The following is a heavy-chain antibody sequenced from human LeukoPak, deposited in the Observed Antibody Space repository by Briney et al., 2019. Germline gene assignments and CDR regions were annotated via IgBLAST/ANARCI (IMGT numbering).Heavy chain of an antibody. J-gene: IGHJ4*02. V-gene: IGHV4-34*01. CDR2: VNHSGST. CDR3: AREGPPGRTYYYDSSGHDPPSDY. CDR1: GGSFSGYY. D-gene: IGHD3-22*01. Sequence: SETLSLTCAVYGGSFSGYYWSWIRQPPGKGLEWIGEVNHSGSTNYNPSLKSRVTISVDTSKNQFSLKLSSVTAADTAVYYCAREGPPGRTYYYDSSGHDPPSDYWGQGTLVTVSS.